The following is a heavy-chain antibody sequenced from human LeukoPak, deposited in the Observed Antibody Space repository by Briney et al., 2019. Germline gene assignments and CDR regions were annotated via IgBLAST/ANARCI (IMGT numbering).Heavy chain of an antibody. CDR2: QYPSGST. V-gene: IGHV4-61*02. D-gene: IGHD3-10*01. CDR1: GGSIISGSCY. Sequence: SQTLSHTCTVSGGSIISGSCYGSWIRQPAEKGLGWIWRQYPSGSTNYNPPLRRRVTIPGDTSKNQFSLKLRPVTAADTAVYYCARESPYYRYCDFGRQGT. CDR3: ARESPYYRYCDF. J-gene: IGHJ4*02.